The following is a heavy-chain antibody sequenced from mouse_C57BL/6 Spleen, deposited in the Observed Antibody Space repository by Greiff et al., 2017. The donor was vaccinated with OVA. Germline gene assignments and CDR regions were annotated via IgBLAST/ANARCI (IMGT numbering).Heavy chain of an antibody. D-gene: IGHD1-1*01. CDR3: ARNGGYYGSSLWYFDV. Sequence: VQRVESGPGLVAPSQSLSITCTVSGFSLTSYAISWVRQPPGKGLEWLGVIWTGGGTNYNSALKSRLSISKDNSKSQVFLKMNSLQTDDTARYYCARNGGYYGSSLWYFDVWGTGTTVTVSS. J-gene: IGHJ1*03. CDR2: IWTGGGT. V-gene: IGHV2-9-1*01. CDR1: GFSLTSYA.